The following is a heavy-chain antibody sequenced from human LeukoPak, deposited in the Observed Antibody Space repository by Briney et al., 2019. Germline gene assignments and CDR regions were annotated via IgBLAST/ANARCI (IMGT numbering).Heavy chain of an antibody. CDR1: GFTFSSYS. V-gene: IGHV3-48*02. CDR3: ARESLSVIVAFDY. CDR2: ISSSSSTI. J-gene: IGHJ4*02. Sequence: GGSLRLSCAASGFTFSSYSVNWVRQAPGKGLEWVSYISSSSSTIYYADSVKGRFTISRDNAKNSLYLQMNSLRDEDTAVYYCARESLSVIVAFDYWGQGTLVTVSS. D-gene: IGHD2-21*01.